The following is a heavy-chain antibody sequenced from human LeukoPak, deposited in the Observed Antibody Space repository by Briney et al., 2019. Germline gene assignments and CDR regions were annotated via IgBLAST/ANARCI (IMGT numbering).Heavy chain of an antibody. CDR2: ISYDGSNK. CDR3: ARALLVGASPDY. Sequence: GGPLRLSCAASGFTFSSYAMHWVRQAPGKGLEWVAVISYDGSNKYYADSVKGRFTISRDNSKNTLYLQMNSLRAEDTAVYYCARALLVGASPDYWGQGTLVTVSS. CDR1: GFTFSSYA. D-gene: IGHD1-26*01. J-gene: IGHJ4*02. V-gene: IGHV3-30*04.